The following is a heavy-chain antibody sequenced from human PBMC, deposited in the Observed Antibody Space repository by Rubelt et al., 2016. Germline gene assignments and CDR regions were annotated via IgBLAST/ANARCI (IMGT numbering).Heavy chain of an antibody. CDR1: GYTFTSYG. CDR2: INPNGGGT. D-gene: IGHD3-10*01. Sequence: QVQLVQSGAEVKKPGASVKVSCKASGYTFTSYGMHWVRQAPGQRLEWMGRINPNGGGTNYPQKFQGRVTMTGDTSNSTAYMELGRLGSDDTAVYFCARSSSWYYFDFWGQGTLVTVSS. CDR3: ARSSSWYYFDF. V-gene: IGHV1-2*06. J-gene: IGHJ4*02.